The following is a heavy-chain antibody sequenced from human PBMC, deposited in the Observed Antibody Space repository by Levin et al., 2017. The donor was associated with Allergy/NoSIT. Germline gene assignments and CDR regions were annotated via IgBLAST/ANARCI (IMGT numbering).Heavy chain of an antibody. CDR3: ARREGVLTMVRGVISDAFDI. Sequence: SETLSLTCTVSGGSISSGDYYWSWIRQPPGKGLEWIGYIYYSGSTYYNPSLKSRVTISVDTSKNQFSLKLSSVTAADTAVYYCARREGVLTMVRGVISDAFDIWGQGTMVTVSS. D-gene: IGHD3-10*01. J-gene: IGHJ3*02. CDR2: IYYSGST. V-gene: IGHV4-30-4*01. CDR1: GGSISSGDYY.